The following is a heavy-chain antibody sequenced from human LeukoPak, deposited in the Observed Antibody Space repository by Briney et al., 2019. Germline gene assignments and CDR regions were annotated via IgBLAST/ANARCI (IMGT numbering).Heavy chain of an antibody. D-gene: IGHD3-22*01. V-gene: IGHV3-48*01. CDR1: GFTFSSYS. Sequence: GGSLRLSGAASGFTFSSYSMNWVRQAPGKGLEWVSYISSSSSTIYYADSVKGRFTISRDNAKNSLYLQMNSLRAEDTAVYYCAKVVSVVKYGYWGQGTLVTVSS. J-gene: IGHJ4*02. CDR3: AKVVSVVKYGY. CDR2: ISSSSSTI.